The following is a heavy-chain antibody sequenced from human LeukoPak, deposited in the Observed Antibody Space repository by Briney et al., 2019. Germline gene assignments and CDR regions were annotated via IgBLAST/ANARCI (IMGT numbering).Heavy chain of an antibody. CDR3: ARGNDYGDYALWFDP. V-gene: IGHV4-61*02. Sequence: SQTLSLTCTVSGGSISSGSYYWSWIRQPAGKGLEWIGRIYTSGSTNYNPSLKSRVTISVDTSKNQFSLKLSSVTAADTAVYYCARGNDYGDYALWFDPWGQGTLVTVSS. CDR2: IYTSGST. J-gene: IGHJ5*02. D-gene: IGHD4-17*01. CDR1: GGSISSGSYY.